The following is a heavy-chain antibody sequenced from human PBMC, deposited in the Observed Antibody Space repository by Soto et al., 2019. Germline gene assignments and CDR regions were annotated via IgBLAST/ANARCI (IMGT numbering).Heavy chain of an antibody. Sequence: QVQLVESGGGVVQSGRSLRLSCAASGFTFSSYGMHWVRQAPGKGLEWVAVISYDGSNKYYADSVKGRFTISRDNSKNTLYLQMNSLRAEDTAVYYCAKDEVWFDPWGQGTLVTVSS. CDR1: GFTFSSYG. V-gene: IGHV3-30*18. J-gene: IGHJ5*02. CDR2: ISYDGSNK. CDR3: AKDEVWFDP.